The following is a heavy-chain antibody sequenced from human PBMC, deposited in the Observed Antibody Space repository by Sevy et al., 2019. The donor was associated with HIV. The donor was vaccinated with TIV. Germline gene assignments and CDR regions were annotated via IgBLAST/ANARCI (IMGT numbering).Heavy chain of an antibody. CDR1: GFTFSSYG. J-gene: IGHJ5*02. CDR2: IWNDGSNQ. CDR3: ARAPAYCTSTNCYDWFDP. Sequence: GGSLRLSCAASGFTFSSYGMHWVRQAPGKGLEWVAVIWNDGSNQYYADSVEGRFTVSRDNSTNTLYLQMNSLSAEDTAVYYCARAPAYCTSTNCYDWFDPWGHGTLVTVSS. D-gene: IGHD2-2*01. V-gene: IGHV3-33*01.